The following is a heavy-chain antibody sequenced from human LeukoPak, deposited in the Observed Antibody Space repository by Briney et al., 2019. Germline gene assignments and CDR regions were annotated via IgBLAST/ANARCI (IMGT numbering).Heavy chain of an antibody. D-gene: IGHD5-18*01. V-gene: IGHV4-59*07. Sequence: SDTLSLTCTVSGGSISSYYWIWIRKPPGKGLVWIGYIYYSGSTNYKSSLKSRVTISVDTSKNQYSLKLSSVVAADTAVYYCARTTEGGYSYGYFYYYYMEVWGKGATVTISS. CDR2: IYYSGST. CDR1: GGSISSYY. J-gene: IGHJ6*03. CDR3: ARTTEGGYSYGYFYYYYMEV.